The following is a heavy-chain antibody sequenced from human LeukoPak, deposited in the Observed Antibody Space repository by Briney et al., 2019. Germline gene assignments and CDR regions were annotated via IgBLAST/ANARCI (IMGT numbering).Heavy chain of an antibody. CDR1: GFTFSSYG. V-gene: IGHV3-30*18. CDR2: ISYDGSNK. D-gene: IGHD6-19*01. CDR3: AKVHSGWLFDY. Sequence: GRSLRLSCAASGFTFSSYGMHWVRQAPGKGLEWVAVISYDGSNKYYADSVKGRFTISRDNSKNTLYLQMNSLRAEDTAVYYCAKVHSGWLFDYWGQGTLVTVSS. J-gene: IGHJ4*02.